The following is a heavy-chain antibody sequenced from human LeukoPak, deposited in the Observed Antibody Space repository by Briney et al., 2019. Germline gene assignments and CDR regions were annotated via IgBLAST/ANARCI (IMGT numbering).Heavy chain of an antibody. Sequence: GGSLRLSCAASGFTFSRYSMNWVRQAPGKGLEWVSSISSSSSYIYYADSLKGRFTISRDNAKNSLYLQMNSLRAEDTAVYYCARVVDSGWRSDASGIWGQGTMVTVSS. J-gene: IGHJ3*02. CDR3: ARVVDSGWRSDASGI. CDR2: ISSSSSYI. V-gene: IGHV3-21*01. D-gene: IGHD6-19*01. CDR1: GFTFSRYS.